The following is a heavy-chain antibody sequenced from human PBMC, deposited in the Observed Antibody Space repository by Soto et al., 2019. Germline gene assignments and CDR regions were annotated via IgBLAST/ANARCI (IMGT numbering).Heavy chain of an antibody. V-gene: IGHV3-30*18. D-gene: IGHD2-8*01. Sequence: QVQLVESGGGVVQPGRSLRLSCAASGFTFSSYGMHWVRQAPGKGLVWVAVISYDGSNKYYADSVKGRFTISRDNSKNTLYLQMNSLRAEDTAVYYCAKSLYGDQYYYYYYGMDVWGQGTTVTVSS. CDR1: GFTFSSYG. CDR3: AKSLYGDQYYYYYYGMDV. CDR2: ISYDGSNK. J-gene: IGHJ6*02.